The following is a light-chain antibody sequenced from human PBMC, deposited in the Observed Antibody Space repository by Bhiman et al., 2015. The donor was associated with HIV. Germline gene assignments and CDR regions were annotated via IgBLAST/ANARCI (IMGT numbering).Light chain of an antibody. J-gene: IGLJ1*01. Sequence: QSALTQPASVSGSPGQSITISCTGTSSDVGDYNFVSWYQQHPGKAPKLVIYDVIKRPSGVSSRFSGSKSGNTASLTISGLQAEDEADYYCSSLTSSLTYVFGTGTNVTVL. V-gene: IGLV2-14*03. CDR3: SSLTSSLTYV. CDR2: DVI. CDR1: SSDVGDYNF.